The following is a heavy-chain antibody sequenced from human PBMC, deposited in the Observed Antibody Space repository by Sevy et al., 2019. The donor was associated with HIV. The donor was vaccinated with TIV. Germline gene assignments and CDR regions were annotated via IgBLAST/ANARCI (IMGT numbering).Heavy chain of an antibody. CDR3: ARDNLLPIMVSMVRGALSYYFDY. D-gene: IGHD3-10*01. V-gene: IGHV3-33*01. CDR1: GFTFISYG. CDR2: IWYDGINR. Sequence: GGSLRLSCAASGFTFISYGMHWVRQAPGKGLEWVAVIWYDGINRYYADSVKGRFTISRDNSKNTLYLQMNSLRAEDTAVYYCARDNLLPIMVSMVRGALSYYFDYWGQGTLVTVSS. J-gene: IGHJ4*02.